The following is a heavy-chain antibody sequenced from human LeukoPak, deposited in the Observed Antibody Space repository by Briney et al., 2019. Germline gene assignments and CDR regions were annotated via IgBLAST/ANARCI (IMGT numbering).Heavy chain of an antibody. Sequence: PSETLSLTCTVSGASVTSSSYYWGWIRQPPGKGREWIGIIYYSGSTYYNPSLKSRVTISVGTSKNQFSLKLSSVTAADTAVYYCARSSRAVAGTLDYWGQGTLVTVSS. J-gene: IGHJ4*02. CDR1: GASVTSSSYY. CDR3: ARSSRAVAGTLDY. D-gene: IGHD6-19*01. CDR2: IYYSGST. V-gene: IGHV4-39*01.